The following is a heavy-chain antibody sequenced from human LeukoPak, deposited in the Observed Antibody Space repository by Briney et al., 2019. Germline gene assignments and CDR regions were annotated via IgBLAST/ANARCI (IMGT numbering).Heavy chain of an antibody. V-gene: IGHV4-59*08. CDR2: IYYSGST. CDR3: ARNYDGSGSLDY. J-gene: IGHJ4*02. D-gene: IGHD3-10*01. Sequence: PSETLSLTCTVSGGSISSYYWSWIRQPPGKGLEWIGYIYYSGSTNYNPSLKSRVTISVDMSKNQFSLKLSSVTAADTAVYYCARNYDGSGSLDYWGQGTLVTVSS. CDR1: GGSISSYY.